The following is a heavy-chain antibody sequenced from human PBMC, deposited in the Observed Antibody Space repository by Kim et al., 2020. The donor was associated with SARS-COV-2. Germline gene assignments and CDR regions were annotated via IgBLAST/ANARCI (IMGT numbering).Heavy chain of an antibody. D-gene: IGHD4-17*01. CDR1: GFTFSSYS. CDR3: ARADDAFRRPMTTVPSGAFDI. V-gene: IGHV3-21*01. CDR2: ISSSSSYI. J-gene: IGHJ3*02. Sequence: GGSLRLSCAASGFTFSSYSMNWVRQAPGKGLEWVSSISSSSSYIYYADSVKGRFTISRDNAKNSLYLQMNSLRAEDTAVYYCARADDAFRRPMTTVPSGAFDIWGQGTMVTVSS.